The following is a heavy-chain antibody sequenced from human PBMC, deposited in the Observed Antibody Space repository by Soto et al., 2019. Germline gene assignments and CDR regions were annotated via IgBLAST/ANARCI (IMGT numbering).Heavy chain of an antibody. CDR3: ARRERAAGTDWWFDP. Sequence: SVTQSLTCTVYGSSISSSSFQWEWNCHPPGKGLEWIGSIYYSGSTYYSPSLKSRVTISLDTSKNQFSLKLSSVTAADTAVYYCARRERAAGTDWWFDPWGQGTLVS. J-gene: IGHJ5*02. D-gene: IGHD6-13*01. CDR1: GSSISSSSFQ. CDR2: IYYSGST. V-gene: IGHV4-39*01.